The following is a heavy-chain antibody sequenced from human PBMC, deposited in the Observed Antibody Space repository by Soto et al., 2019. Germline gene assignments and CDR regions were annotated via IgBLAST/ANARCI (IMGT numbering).Heavy chain of an antibody. D-gene: IGHD3-10*01. Sequence: GGSLRLSCAASGFTFSSYAMHWVRQAPGKGLEWVAVISYDGSNKYYADSVKGRFTISRDNSKNTLYLQMNSLRAEDTAVYYCASPSFWSAKRGDTYYYGSGTRGGFDYWGQGTLVTVSS. CDR1: GFTFSSYA. V-gene: IGHV3-30-3*01. CDR3: ASPSFWSAKRGDTYYYGSGTRGGFDY. J-gene: IGHJ4*02. CDR2: ISYDGSNK.